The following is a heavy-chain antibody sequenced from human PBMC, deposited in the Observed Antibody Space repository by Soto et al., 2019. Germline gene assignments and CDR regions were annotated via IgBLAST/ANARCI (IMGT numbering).Heavy chain of an antibody. J-gene: IGHJ1*01. CDR2: VVPIYRTA. CDR1: GGTFSSYR. CDR3: ARDSGSKLSSS. D-gene: IGHD6-13*01. Sequence: SVKVSCKASGGTFSSYRINWVRQAPGQGLEWVGGVVPIYRTADYAQKFQGRVTITADESARTAYLEVRSLKSQDTAVYYCARDSGSKLSSSWGQGTLVTNSS. V-gene: IGHV1-69*13.